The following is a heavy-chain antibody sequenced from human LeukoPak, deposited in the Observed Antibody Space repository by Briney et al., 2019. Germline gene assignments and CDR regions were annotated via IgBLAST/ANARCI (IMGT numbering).Heavy chain of an antibody. V-gene: IGHV4-34*01. CDR2: INHSGST. CDR1: GGAFSGYY. D-gene: IGHD3-9*01. Sequence: PSETLSLTCGVYGGAFSGYYWSWIRQPPGKGLEWIGEINHSGSTTYNPSLKSRVTISVDKSKNQFSLKLSSVTAADTAVYYCARLTGYSSESWFDPWGQGTLVTVSS. J-gene: IGHJ5*02. CDR3: ARLTGYSSESWFDP.